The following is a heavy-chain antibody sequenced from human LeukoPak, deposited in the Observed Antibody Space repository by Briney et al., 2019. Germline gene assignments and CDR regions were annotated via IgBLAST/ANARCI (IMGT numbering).Heavy chain of an antibody. CDR2: IIPIFGTA. V-gene: IGHV1-69*13. Sequence: GASVKVSCKASGGTFSSYAISWVRQAPGQGLEWMGGIIPIFGTANYAQKFQGRVTITADESTSTAYMELSSLRSEDTAVYYCARVATYGPGSYVDYWGQGTLVTVSS. CDR1: GGTFSSYA. J-gene: IGHJ4*02. CDR3: ARVATYGPGSYVDY. D-gene: IGHD3-10*01.